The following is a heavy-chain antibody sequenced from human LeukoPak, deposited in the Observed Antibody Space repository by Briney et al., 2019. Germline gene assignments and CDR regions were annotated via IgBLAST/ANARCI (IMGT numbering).Heavy chain of an antibody. CDR2: ISYDGSNK. D-gene: IGHD3-16*01. V-gene: IGHV3-30*03. CDR3: ARVLWVQNHYYGMDV. Sequence: GGSLRLSCAASGFAFSNTYMSWVRQAPGKGLEWVAVISYDGSNKYYADSVKGRFTISRDNSKNTLYLQMNSLRAEDTAVYYCARVLWVQNHYYGMDVWGQGTTVTVSS. J-gene: IGHJ6*02. CDR1: GFAFSNTY.